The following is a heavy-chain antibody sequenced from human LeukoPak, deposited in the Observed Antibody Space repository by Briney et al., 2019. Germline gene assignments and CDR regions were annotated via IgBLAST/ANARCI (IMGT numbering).Heavy chain of an antibody. V-gene: IGHV3-23*01. CDR2: ISSGGMNT. Sequence: GGSLRLSCAASGFTFSSYSMNWVRQAPGKGLEWVSTISSGGMNTYYADSVKGRFTISRDNSKNTLYLQMSSLRAEDTAVYYCARSTGMDVWGQGTTVTVSS. J-gene: IGHJ6*02. CDR3: ARSTGMDV. CDR1: GFTFSSYS.